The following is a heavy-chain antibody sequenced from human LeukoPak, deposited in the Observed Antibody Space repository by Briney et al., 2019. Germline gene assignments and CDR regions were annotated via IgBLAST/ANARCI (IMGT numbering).Heavy chain of an antibody. D-gene: IGHD2-8*01. Sequence: GGSLRLSCVASGFTFSSRDWMTWVRQAPGKGLEWVANIKQDGSEKNYVDSVKGRFTISRDNAKNSVDLQMNSLRAEDTAVYYCARVMETSRALDYWGHGTLVTVSS. J-gene: IGHJ4*01. CDR2: IKQDGSEK. CDR1: GFTFSSRDW. V-gene: IGHV3-7*01. CDR3: ARVMETSRALDY.